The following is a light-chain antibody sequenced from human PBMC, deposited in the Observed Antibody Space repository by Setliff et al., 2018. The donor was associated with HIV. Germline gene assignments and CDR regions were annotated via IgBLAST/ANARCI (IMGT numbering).Light chain of an antibody. CDR1: SSDVGGYNY. Sequence: ALTQPASVSGSPGQSITISCTGTSSDVGGYNYVSWYQQHPGKAPKLMIYEVSNRPSGVSNRFSGSKSGNTASLTISGLQAEDEADYYCSSYTSSSTEVFGTGTKVTVL. V-gene: IGLV2-14*01. J-gene: IGLJ1*01. CDR2: EVS. CDR3: SSYTSSSTEV.